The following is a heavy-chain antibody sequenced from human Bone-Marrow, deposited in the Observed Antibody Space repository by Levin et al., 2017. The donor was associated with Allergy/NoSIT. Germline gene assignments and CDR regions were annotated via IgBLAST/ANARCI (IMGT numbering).Heavy chain of an antibody. CDR1: GFSFSSFN. V-gene: IGHV3-21*01. CDR3: ARDLGDWGDY. Sequence: GGSLRLSCAASGFSFSSFNMNWVRQAPGKGLEWVSSITSSSSYIYYADSVKGRFTISRDNAKNSLYLQMSSLRAEDTAVYYCARDLGDWGDYWGLGTLVTVSS. D-gene: IGHD7-27*01. CDR2: ITSSSSYI. J-gene: IGHJ4*02.